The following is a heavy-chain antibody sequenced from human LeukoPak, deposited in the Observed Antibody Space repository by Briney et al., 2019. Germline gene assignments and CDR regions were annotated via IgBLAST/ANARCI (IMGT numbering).Heavy chain of an antibody. Sequence: GGSLRLSCAASGFTFSSYSMNWVRQAPGKGLEWVSSISSSSSYIYYADSVKGRFTISRDNAKNSLYLQMNSLRAEDTAVYYCARLRAMATIDYWGQGTLVTVSP. D-gene: IGHD5-24*01. CDR2: ISSSSSYI. CDR1: GFTFSSYS. CDR3: ARLRAMATIDY. J-gene: IGHJ4*02. V-gene: IGHV3-21*01.